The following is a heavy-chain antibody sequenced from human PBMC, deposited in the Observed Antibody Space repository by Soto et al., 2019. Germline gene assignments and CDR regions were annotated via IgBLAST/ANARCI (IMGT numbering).Heavy chain of an antibody. J-gene: IGHJ6*02. CDR1: GYTFTGYY. CDR3: ARDLVRFAAPYYDILTGYYRPDYYYYGMDV. D-gene: IGHD3-9*01. CDR2: INPNSGGT. Sequence: ASVKVSCKASGYTFTGYYMRWVRQAPGQGLEWMGGINPNSGGTNYAQKFQGWVTMTRDTSISTAYMELSRLRSDDTAVYYCARDLVRFAAPYYDILTGYYRPDYYYYGMDVWGQGTTVTVSS. V-gene: IGHV1-2*04.